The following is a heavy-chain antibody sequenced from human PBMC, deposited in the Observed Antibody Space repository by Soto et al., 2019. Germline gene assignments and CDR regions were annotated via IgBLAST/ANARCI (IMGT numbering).Heavy chain of an antibody. Sequence: SETLSLTCAVYGGSFSGYYWSWIRQPPGKGLEWIGEINHSGSTNYNPSLKSRVTISVDTSKNQFSLKLSSVTAADTAVYYCARGRYYDFWSGPRSSGGWFDPWGQGTLVTVSS. V-gene: IGHV4-34*01. D-gene: IGHD3-3*01. CDR1: GGSFSGYY. CDR2: INHSGST. CDR3: ARGRYYDFWSGPRSSGGWFDP. J-gene: IGHJ5*02.